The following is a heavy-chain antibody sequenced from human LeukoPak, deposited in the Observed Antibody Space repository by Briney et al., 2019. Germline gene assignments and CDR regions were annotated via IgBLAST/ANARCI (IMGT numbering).Heavy chain of an antibody. CDR3: ARGSSTSLPLDWFDT. J-gene: IGHJ5*02. D-gene: IGHD2-2*01. V-gene: IGHV1-69*13. Sequence: ASVKVSCKASGGTFSSYAISWVRQAPGQGLEWMGGIIPIFGTANYAQKFQGRVTITADESTSTAYMELSSLRSEDTAVYYCARGSSTSLPLDWFDTWGQGTLVTVSS. CDR2: IIPIFGTA. CDR1: GGTFSSYA.